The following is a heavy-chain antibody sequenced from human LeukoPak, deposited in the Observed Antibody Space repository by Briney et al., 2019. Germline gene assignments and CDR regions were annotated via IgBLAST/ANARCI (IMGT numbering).Heavy chain of an antibody. J-gene: IGHJ5*02. CDR2: IYHSGST. CDR3: ARGPIAAAGTTGWFDP. D-gene: IGHD6-13*01. CDR1: VGSISISYW. Sequence: SDTLSLTCTVSVGSISISYWWSWVRQPPGKGLEWIGEIYHSGSTNYNPSLKSRVTISVDKSKNQFSLKLSSVTAADTAVYYCARGPIAAAGTTGWFDPWGQGTLVTVSS. V-gene: IGHV4-4*02.